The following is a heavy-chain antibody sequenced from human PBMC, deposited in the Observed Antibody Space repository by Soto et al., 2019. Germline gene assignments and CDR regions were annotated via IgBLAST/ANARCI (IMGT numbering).Heavy chain of an antibody. CDR3: ARGDQYGGWYPFDI. V-gene: IGHV4-59*01. D-gene: IGHD6-19*01. J-gene: IGHJ3*02. CDR1: GGSISSYY. CDR2: IYYSGST. Sequence: SETLSLTCTVSGGSISSYYWSWIRQPPGKGLEWIGYIYYSGSTNYNPSLKSRVTISVDTSKNQFSLKLSSVTAADTAVYYCARGDQYGGWYPFDIWGQGTMVTVSS.